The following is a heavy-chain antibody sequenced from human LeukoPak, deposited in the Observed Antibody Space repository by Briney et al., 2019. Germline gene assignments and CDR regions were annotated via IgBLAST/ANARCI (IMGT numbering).Heavy chain of an antibody. D-gene: IGHD6-13*01. CDR3: AREAAGTYYYYYYMDV. Sequence: ASETLSLTCTVSGGSISSGGYYWSWIRQPAGKGLEWIGRIYTSGSTNYNPSLKSRVTISVDTSKNQFSLKLSSVTAADTAVYYCAREAAGTYYYYYYMDVWGKGTTVTISS. V-gene: IGHV4-61*02. CDR1: GGSISSGGYY. J-gene: IGHJ6*03. CDR2: IYTSGST.